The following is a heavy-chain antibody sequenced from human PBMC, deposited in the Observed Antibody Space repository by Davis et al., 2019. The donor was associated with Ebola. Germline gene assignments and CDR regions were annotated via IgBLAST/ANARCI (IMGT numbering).Heavy chain of an antibody. J-gene: IGHJ5*02. Sequence: SETLSLTCAVSGGSISSSNWWSWVRQPPGKGLEWIGEIYHSGSTNYNPSLKSRVTISVDKSKNQFSLKLSSVTAADTAVYYCARVLGYYDILTGYYSGVDWFDPWGQGTLVTVSS. CDR2: IYHSGST. CDR1: GGSISSSNW. V-gene: IGHV4-4*02. D-gene: IGHD3-9*01. CDR3: ARVLGYYDILTGYYSGVDWFDP.